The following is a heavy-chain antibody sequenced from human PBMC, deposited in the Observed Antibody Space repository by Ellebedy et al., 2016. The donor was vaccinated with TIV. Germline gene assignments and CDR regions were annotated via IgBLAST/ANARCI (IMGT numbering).Heavy chain of an antibody. J-gene: IGHJ6*02. V-gene: IGHV4-59*08. CDR3: ARSPSYSSGWDPDLEEYYYYGMDV. CDR1: GGSISSYY. D-gene: IGHD6-19*01. Sequence: MPSETLSLTCTVSGGSISSYYWNWIRQPPGKGLEWIAYIFYSGSTNYNPSLKSRVTISLDTSKNQFSLRLSSVTAADSAVYYCARSPSYSSGWDPDLEEYYYYGMDVWGQGTTVTVSS. CDR2: IFYSGST.